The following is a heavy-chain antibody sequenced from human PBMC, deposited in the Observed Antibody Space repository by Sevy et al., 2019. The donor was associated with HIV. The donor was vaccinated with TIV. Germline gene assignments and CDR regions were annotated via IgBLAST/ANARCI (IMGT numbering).Heavy chain of an antibody. V-gene: IGHV4-30-2*01. Sequence: SETLSLTCAVSGGSFKSDGYAWSWIRQAPGKSLVWIGYIYHTGSTFYNPSLESRVTISVDRSKNQLSLRLCSVTAADTAVYYCARHSGQWPVNYYFDLWGRGTLVTVSS. CDR3: ARHSGQWPVNYYFDL. J-gene: IGHJ2*01. CDR1: GGSFKSDGYA. D-gene: IGHD6-19*01. CDR2: IYHTGST.